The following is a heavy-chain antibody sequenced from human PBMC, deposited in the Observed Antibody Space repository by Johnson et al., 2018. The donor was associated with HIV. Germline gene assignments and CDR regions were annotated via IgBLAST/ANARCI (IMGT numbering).Heavy chain of an antibody. CDR1: GFTFSSYA. Sequence: QVQLVESGGGLVKPGRSLRLSCAASGFTFSSYAMHWVRQAPGKGLEWVAVISYDGSNKYYADSVKGRFTISRDNSKNTLYLQMNSLRAEDPAVYYCARSPLTGDPRGAFDIWGQGTMVTVSS. J-gene: IGHJ3*02. CDR3: ARSPLTGDPRGAFDI. CDR2: ISYDGSNK. V-gene: IGHV3-30-3*01. D-gene: IGHD7-27*01.